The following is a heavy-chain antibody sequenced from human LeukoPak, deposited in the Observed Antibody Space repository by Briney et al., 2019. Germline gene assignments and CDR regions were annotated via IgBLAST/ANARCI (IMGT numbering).Heavy chain of an antibody. CDR1: GFTFSAYA. J-gene: IGHJ3*02. CDR2: ISGSGAST. D-gene: IGHD3-16*01. Sequence: TGGSLRLSCEASGFTFSAYAMIWVRQAPGKGLEWVSAISGSGASTYYADSVKGRFTISRDNSKDTLYVQMNSLRAEDTAVYYCAKSQFGGVFDGFDIWGQGTMVTVSS. CDR3: AKSQFGGVFDGFDI. V-gene: IGHV3-23*01.